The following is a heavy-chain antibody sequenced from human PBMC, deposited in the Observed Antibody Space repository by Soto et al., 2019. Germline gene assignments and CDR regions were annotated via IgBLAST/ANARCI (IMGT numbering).Heavy chain of an antibody. V-gene: IGHV3-74*01. CDR2: INSDGSNT. J-gene: IGHJ4*02. D-gene: IGHD6-13*01. CDR1: GFTFSTNW. Sequence: EVQLVESGGGLVQPGGSLRLSCAASGFTFSTNWMHWVRQAPGKGLEWVSRINSDGSNTGYAASVKGRFTISRDNAKNTLYLQMNSLRAEDTAVYYCARDVAAAGDYWGQGALVTVS. CDR3: ARDVAAAGDY.